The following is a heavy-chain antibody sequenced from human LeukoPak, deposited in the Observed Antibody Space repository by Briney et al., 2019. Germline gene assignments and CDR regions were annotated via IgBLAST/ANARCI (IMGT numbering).Heavy chain of an antibody. CDR3: ARDGIYCSSTSCHSYFDY. J-gene: IGHJ4*02. CDR2: IYRDGSNT. V-gene: IGHV3-74*01. Sequence: GGSLRLSCTASGFTLSNIGMHWVRQAPGSGLVWVSTIYRDGSNTRIADSVKGRFTISRDNAKNSLYLQMNSLRAEDTAVYYCARDGIYCSSTSCHSYFDYWGQGTLVTVSS. CDR1: GFTLSNIG. D-gene: IGHD2-2*01.